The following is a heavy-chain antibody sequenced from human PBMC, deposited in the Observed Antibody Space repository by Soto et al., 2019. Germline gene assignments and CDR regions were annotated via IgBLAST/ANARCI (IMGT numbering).Heavy chain of an antibody. D-gene: IGHD6-13*01. CDR3: GKVGLFRNGYMGAVMADY. Sequence: EVQLLESGGGLVQPGGSLRLSCAASGFTFSSYAMSWVRQAPGKGLEWVSGITDGGGSTFYADSLQGRFTISRDNSKNTLYLQMSSLTAEDTAIYYCGKVGLFRNGYMGAVMADYWGQGTLVTVSA. J-gene: IGHJ4*02. CDR1: GFTFSSYA. CDR2: ITDGGGST. V-gene: IGHV3-23*01.